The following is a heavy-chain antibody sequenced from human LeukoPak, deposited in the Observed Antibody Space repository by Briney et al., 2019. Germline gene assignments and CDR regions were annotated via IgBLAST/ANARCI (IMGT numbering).Heavy chain of an antibody. CDR1: GGSISSYY. CDR2: IYYSGST. V-gene: IGHV4-59*01. J-gene: IGHJ4*02. Sequence: SETLSLTYTVSGGSISSYYWSWIRQPPGKGLEWIGYIYYSGSTNYNPSLKSRVTISVDTSKNQFSLKLSSVTAADTAVYYCARVARDGYNLWGQGTLVTVSS. CDR3: ARVARDGYNL. D-gene: IGHD5-24*01.